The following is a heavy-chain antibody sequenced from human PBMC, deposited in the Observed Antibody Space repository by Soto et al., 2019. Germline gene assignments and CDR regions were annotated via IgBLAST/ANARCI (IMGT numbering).Heavy chain of an antibody. J-gene: IGHJ4*02. CDR1: GFTFSSYS. D-gene: IGHD3-22*01. V-gene: IGHV3-48*02. Sequence: GGSLRLSCAASGFTFSSYSMNWVRQAPGKGLEWVSYISSSSSTIYYADSVKGRFTISRDNAKNSLYLQMNSLRDEDTAAYYCARETDDSSGYYYTGGDYWGQGTLVTVSS. CDR2: ISSSSSTI. CDR3: ARETDDSSGYYYTGGDY.